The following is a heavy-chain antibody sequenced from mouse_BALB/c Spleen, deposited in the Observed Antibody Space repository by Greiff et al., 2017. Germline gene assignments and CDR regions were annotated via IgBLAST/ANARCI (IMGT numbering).Heavy chain of an antibody. J-gene: IGHJ1*01. Sequence: EVMLVESGGGLVKPGGSLKLSCAASGFTFSSYAMSWVRQTPEKRLEWVASISSGGSTSYPDSVKGRFTISRDNARNILYLQMSSLRSEDTAMYYCARGYGNCEWYFDDWGAGTTVTVSS. D-gene: IGHD2-1*01. CDR3: ARGYGNCEWYFDD. V-gene: IGHV5-6-5*01. CDR2: ISSGGST. CDR1: GFTFSSYA.